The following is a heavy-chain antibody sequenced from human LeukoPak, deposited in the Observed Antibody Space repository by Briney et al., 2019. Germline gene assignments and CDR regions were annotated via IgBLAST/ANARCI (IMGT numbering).Heavy chain of an antibody. CDR2: IYPDDSET. CDR1: GNIFTTHW. Sequence: GESLKITCKGSGNIFTTHWIGWVRQMPGKGLEWMGNIYPDDSETRYSPSFQGQVTMSADKSISTAYLQWSSLKASDAAMYYCARQYILTGCPDYWGQGTLVTVSS. D-gene: IGHD3-9*01. J-gene: IGHJ4*02. CDR3: ARQYILTGCPDY. V-gene: IGHV5-51*01.